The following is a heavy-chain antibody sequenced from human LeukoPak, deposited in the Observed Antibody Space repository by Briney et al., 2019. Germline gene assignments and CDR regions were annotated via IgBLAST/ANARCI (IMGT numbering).Heavy chain of an antibody. CDR1: GGSISSYY. Sequence: PSETLSLTCTVSGGSISSYYWSWIRQPPGKGLEWIGYIYYSGSTNYNPSLKSRVTISVDTSKNQFSLKLSSVTAADTAVYYCARLNIVAVPAAHLVWFDPWGQGTLVTVSS. CDR2: IYYSGST. D-gene: IGHD2-2*01. CDR3: ARLNIVAVPAAHLVWFDP. V-gene: IGHV4-59*01. J-gene: IGHJ5*02.